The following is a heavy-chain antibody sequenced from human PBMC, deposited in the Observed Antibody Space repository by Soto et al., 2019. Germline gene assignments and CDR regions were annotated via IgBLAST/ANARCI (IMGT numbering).Heavy chain of an antibody. J-gene: IGHJ6*02. CDR1: KFIFSEYY. Sequence: QVQLVESGGGLVKPGGSLRLACAASKFIFSEYYMSWIRQAPGKGLEWVSYISSGSSYTNYADSVKGRFTISRDNAKTSMYLQVNSLSAEDTAVYFCASQGACSSTSCPAYDYYYAMDVWGHGTTVTVSS. CDR2: ISSGSSYT. D-gene: IGHD2-2*01. V-gene: IGHV3-11*05. CDR3: ASQGACSSTSCPAYDYYYAMDV.